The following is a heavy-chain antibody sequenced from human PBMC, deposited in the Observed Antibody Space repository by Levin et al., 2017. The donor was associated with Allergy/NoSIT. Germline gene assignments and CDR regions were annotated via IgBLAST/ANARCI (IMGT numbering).Heavy chain of an antibody. CDR1: GGSISSYY. CDR3: ARDRGSGWYLSVFDI. CDR2: IYYSGST. J-gene: IGHJ3*02. D-gene: IGHD6-19*01. Sequence: PSETLSLTCTVSGGSISSYYWSWIRQPPGKGLEWIGYIYYSGSTNYNPSLKSRVTISVDTSKNQFSLKLSSVTAADTAVYYCARDRGSGWYLSVFDIWGQGTMVTVSS. V-gene: IGHV4-59*12.